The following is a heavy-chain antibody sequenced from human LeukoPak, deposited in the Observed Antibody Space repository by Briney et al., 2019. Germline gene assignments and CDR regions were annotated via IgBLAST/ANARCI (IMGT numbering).Heavy chain of an antibody. V-gene: IGHV4-39*01. CDR2: IYYSGST. CDR1: GGSISSSSYY. D-gene: IGHD4-11*01. J-gene: IGHJ4*02. CDR3: ARPSNSEPATIDY. Sequence: SETLSLTCTVSGGSISSSSYYWGWIRQPPGKGLEWIGSIYYSGSTYYNPSLKSRDTISVDTSKNQFSLKLSSVTAADTAVYYCARPSNSEPATIDYWGQGTLVTVSS.